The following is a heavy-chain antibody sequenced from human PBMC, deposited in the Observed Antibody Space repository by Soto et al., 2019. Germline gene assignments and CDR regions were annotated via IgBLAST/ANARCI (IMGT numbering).Heavy chain of an antibody. CDR2: FDPEDGET. D-gene: IGHD5-18*01. CDR3: ATAGRRAAMVRSRYCFDY. J-gene: IGHJ4*02. CDR1: GYTLTELS. V-gene: IGHV1-24*01. Sequence: ASVKVSCKVSGYTLTELSMHWVRQAPGEGLEWMGGFDPEDGETIYAQKFQGRVTMTEDTSTDTAYMELSSLRSEDTAVYYCATAGRRAAMVRSRYCFDYWGQGTLVTVSS.